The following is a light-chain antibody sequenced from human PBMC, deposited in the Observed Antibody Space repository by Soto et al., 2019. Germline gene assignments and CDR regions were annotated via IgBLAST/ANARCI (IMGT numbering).Light chain of an antibody. J-gene: IGLJ3*02. Sequence: QPVVTQPPSASGTPGQRVTISCSGSSSNIGSNYVYWYQQLPGTAPKLLIYSNNQRPSGVPDRFSGSKSGTSASLAISGLRSEDEADYYCAAWDDSLSGRVFGGGTKLTVL. CDR2: SNN. CDR1: SSNIGSNY. CDR3: AAWDDSLSGRV. V-gene: IGLV1-47*02.